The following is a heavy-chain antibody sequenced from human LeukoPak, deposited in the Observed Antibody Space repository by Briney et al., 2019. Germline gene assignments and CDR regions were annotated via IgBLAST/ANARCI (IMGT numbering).Heavy chain of an antibody. V-gene: IGHV1-58*01. CDR1: GFTFTSSA. CDR3: AAVPHYMVRGVIRNDY. D-gene: IGHD3-10*01. Sequence: SVKVSCKASGFTFTSSAVQWVRQARGQRLEWIGWIVVGSGNTNYAQKFQERVTITRDMSTSTAYVELSSLRSEDTAVYYCAAVPHYMVRGVIRNDYWGQGTLVTVSS. CDR2: IVVGSGNT. J-gene: IGHJ4*02.